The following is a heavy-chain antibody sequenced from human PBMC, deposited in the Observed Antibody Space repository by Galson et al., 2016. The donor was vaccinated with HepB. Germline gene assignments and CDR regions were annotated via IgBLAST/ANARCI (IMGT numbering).Heavy chain of an antibody. CDR3: ARSQNIVVVVAATGFPDWFDP. CDR2: TYYRSKWYN. J-gene: IGHJ5*02. CDR1: GDSVSSNSAA. D-gene: IGHD2-15*01. V-gene: IGHV6-1*01. Sequence: CAISGDSVSSNSAAWNWIRQSPSRGLEWLGRTYYRSKWYNDYAVSVKSRITINPDTSKNQLSLQLNSVTPEDTAVYCCARSQNIVVVVAATGFPDWFDPWGQGTLVTVSS.